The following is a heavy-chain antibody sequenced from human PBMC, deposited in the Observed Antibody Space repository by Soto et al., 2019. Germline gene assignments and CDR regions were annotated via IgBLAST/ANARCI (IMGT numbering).Heavy chain of an antibody. Sequence: PSDTLSLTFIVSGGSITSYYCIWILQPPGKGLEWIGYIYYSGSTNYNPSLRSRVTISVDTSKNQFALKVSSVTAADTAVYYCARDRGYSNWYDTWGQGTLVTVSS. J-gene: IGHJ5*02. CDR2: IYYSGST. CDR3: ARDRGYSNWYDT. V-gene: IGHV4-59*01. D-gene: IGHD5-18*01. CDR1: GGSITSYY.